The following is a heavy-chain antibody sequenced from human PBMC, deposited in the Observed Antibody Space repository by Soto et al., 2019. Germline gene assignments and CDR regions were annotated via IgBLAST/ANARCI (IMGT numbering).Heavy chain of an antibody. CDR1: GYTFTGYY. V-gene: IGHV1-2*04. Sequence: QVQLVQSGAEVKKPGASVKVSCKASGYTFTGYYMHWVRQAPGQGLVWMGWINPNSGGTNYAQKFQGWVTMTRDTSISTAYMELSRLRSDDTAVYYCARDRWGYKEAFDIWGQGTMVTVSS. D-gene: IGHD5-12*01. CDR3: ARDRWGYKEAFDI. J-gene: IGHJ3*02. CDR2: INPNSGGT.